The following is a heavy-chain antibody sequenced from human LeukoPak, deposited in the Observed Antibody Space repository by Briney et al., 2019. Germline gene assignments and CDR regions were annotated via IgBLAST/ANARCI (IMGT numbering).Heavy chain of an antibody. D-gene: IGHD6-13*01. Sequence: SETLSLTCTVSGGSISSYYWSWIRQPPGKGLEWIGYIYYSGSTNYNPSLKSRVTISVDTSKNQFSLKLSSVTAADTAVYYCARSIATAGFYYWGQGTLVTVSS. CDR1: GGSISSYY. CDR3: ARSIATAGFYY. CDR2: IYYSGST. V-gene: IGHV4-59*08. J-gene: IGHJ4*02.